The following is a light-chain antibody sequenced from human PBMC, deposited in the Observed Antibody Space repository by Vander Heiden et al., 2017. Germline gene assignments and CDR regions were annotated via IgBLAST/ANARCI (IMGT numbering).Light chain of an antibody. CDR2: QDS. J-gene: IGLJ2*01. Sequence: SYALTQTLSVPVSPGQTASITCSGDKLGDKYACWYQQKPGQSPVLVIYQDSKRPSGIPERFSGSNSGNTATLTISGTQAMDEADYYCQAWDSSTRVFGGGTKLTVL. CDR1: KLGDKY. CDR3: QAWDSSTRV. V-gene: IGLV3-1*01.